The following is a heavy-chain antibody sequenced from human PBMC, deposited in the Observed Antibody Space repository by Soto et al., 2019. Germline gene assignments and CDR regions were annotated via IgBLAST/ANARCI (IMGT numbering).Heavy chain of an antibody. J-gene: IGHJ1*01. V-gene: IGHV1-69*02. CDR2: IIPILGIA. D-gene: IGHD6-19*01. CDR1: GGTFSSYT. Sequence: QVQLVQSGAEVKKPGSSVKVSCKASGGTFSSYTISWVRQAPGQGVEWMGRIIPILGIANYAQKFQGRVTITADKSTSTAYMELSSLRSEDTAVYYCARSAVAGTAYFQHWGQGTLVTVSS. CDR3: ARSAVAGTAYFQH.